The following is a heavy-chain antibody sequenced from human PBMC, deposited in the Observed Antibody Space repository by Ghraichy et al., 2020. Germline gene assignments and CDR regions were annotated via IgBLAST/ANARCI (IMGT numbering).Heavy chain of an antibody. D-gene: IGHD2-2*01. V-gene: IGHV3-23*01. CDR2: ISGSGGST. CDR3: AKMPLVFYGMDV. J-gene: IGHJ6*02. Sequence: GESLNISCAASGFTFSSYAMSWVRQAPGKGLEWVSAISGSGGSTYYADSVKGRFTISRDNSKNTLYLQMNSLRAEDTAVYYCAKMPLVFYGMDVWGQGTTVTVSS. CDR1: GFTFSSYA.